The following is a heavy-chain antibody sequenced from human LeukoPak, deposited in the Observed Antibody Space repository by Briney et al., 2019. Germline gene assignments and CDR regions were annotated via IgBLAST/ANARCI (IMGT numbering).Heavy chain of an antibody. Sequence: GSLRLSCAASGLTFSNYPMHWVRQAPGKGLEYVSAISNNGGNTYYADSVKGRFTISRDNSKNTLYLQLGSLRAEDMAVYYCARVGNWGSPLYYSDFWGQGTLVTVSS. J-gene: IGHJ4*02. CDR3: ARVGNWGSPLYYSDF. V-gene: IGHV3-64*02. CDR1: GLTFSNYP. CDR2: ISNNGGNT. D-gene: IGHD7-27*01.